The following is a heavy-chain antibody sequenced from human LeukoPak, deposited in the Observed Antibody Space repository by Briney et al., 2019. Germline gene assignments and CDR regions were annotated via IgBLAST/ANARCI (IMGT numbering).Heavy chain of an antibody. Sequence: GGSLRLSCAVSGFTFSSSAMYWVRQAPGKGLEWVSVPSGRGGSTYYADSVKGRFTISRDNSKNTLYLQMNNLRAEDTALYYCAKEGRSLQTYWGQGTLVTVSS. J-gene: IGHJ4*02. CDR2: PSGRGGST. V-gene: IGHV3-23*01. D-gene: IGHD5-24*01. CDR3: AKEGRSLQTY. CDR1: GFTFSSSA.